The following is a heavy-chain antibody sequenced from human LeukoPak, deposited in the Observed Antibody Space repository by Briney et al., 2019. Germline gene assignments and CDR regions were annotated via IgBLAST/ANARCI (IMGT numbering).Heavy chain of an antibody. CDR3: AGRPTGYSSGYIH. CDR2: IKGDGIST. V-gene: IGHV3-74*01. Sequence: GGSLRLSCAASGFDFSSNWMHWVRHAPGQGLVWVSRIKGDGISTNYADSVKGRFTISRDNSENIVYLQMNNLRVEDTAVYYCAGRPTGYSSGYIHWGQGTLVTVSS. D-gene: IGHD5-18*01. CDR1: GFDFSSNW. J-gene: IGHJ4*02.